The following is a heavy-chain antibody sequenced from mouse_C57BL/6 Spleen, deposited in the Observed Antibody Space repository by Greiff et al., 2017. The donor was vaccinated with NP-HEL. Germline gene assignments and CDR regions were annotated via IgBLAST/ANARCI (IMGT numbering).Heavy chain of an antibody. J-gene: IGHJ4*01. Sequence: VQLQQSGPELVKPGASVKISCKASGYAFSSSWMNWVKQRPGKGLEWIGRIYPGDGDTNYNGKFKGKATLTADKSSSTAYMQLSSLTSEDSAVYFCARRSFGAMDYWGQGTSVTVSS. CDR2: IYPGDGDT. CDR1: GYAFSSSW. V-gene: IGHV1-82*01. D-gene: IGHD3-1*01. CDR3: ARRSFGAMDY.